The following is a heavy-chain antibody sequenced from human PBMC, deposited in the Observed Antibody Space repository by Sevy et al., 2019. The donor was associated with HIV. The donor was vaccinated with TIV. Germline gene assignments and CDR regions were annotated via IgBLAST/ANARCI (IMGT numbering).Heavy chain of an antibody. CDR3: AKRGGGLSFDY. CDR1: GGSFSGYY. Sequence: SETLSLTCAVYGGSFSGYYWSWIRQPPGKGLEWIGDINHSGSTNYNPPLKSRVTISVGTSKNQFSLKLSSVTAADTAVYYCAKRGGGLSFDYWGQGTLVTVSS. V-gene: IGHV4-34*01. J-gene: IGHJ4*02. CDR2: INHSGST. D-gene: IGHD3-16*01.